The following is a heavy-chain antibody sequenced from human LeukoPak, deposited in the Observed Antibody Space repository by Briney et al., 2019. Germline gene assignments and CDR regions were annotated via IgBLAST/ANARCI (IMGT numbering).Heavy chain of an antibody. CDR3: ARYTGTDSGRWLDP. CDR1: GGSMNNYY. CDR2: IHYTGAT. Sequence: SETLSLTCSVSGGSMNNYYWSWIRRPPGRGLEWIGYIHYTGATSYSPSLKSRVTISLDKPKNEFSLKLSSVTAADTAVYYCARYTGTDSGRWLDPWSQGTLVTVCS. J-gene: IGHJ5*02. V-gene: IGHV4-59*01. D-gene: IGHD1-26*01.